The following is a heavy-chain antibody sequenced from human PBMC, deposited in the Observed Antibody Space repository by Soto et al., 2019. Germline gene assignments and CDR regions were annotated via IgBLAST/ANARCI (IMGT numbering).Heavy chain of an antibody. J-gene: IGHJ4*02. Sequence: GGSLRLSCAASGFTFSSYWMHWVRQAPGKGLVWVSRINSDGSSTSYADSVKGRFTISRDNAKNTLYLQMNSLRAEDTAVYYCASDPAHYSERSGHPIDCWGQGTLDTVTS. V-gene: IGHV3-74*01. CDR3: ASDPAHYSERSGHPIDC. CDR2: INSDGSST. D-gene: IGHD3-22*01. CDR1: GFTFSSYW.